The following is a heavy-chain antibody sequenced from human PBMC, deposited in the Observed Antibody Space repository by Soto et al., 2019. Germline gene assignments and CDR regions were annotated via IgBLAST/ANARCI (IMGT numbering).Heavy chain of an antibody. D-gene: IGHD3-10*01. V-gene: IGHV1-18*01. CDR1: GYTFTSYG. J-gene: IGHJ5*02. Sequence: ASVKVSCKASGYTFTSYGISWVRQAPGQGLEWMGWISAYNGNTNYAQKLQGRVTMTTDTSTSTAYMELRSLRSDDTAVYYCARFYGSGSYPTLYNWFDPWGQGTLVTVSS. CDR3: ARFYGSGSYPTLYNWFDP. CDR2: ISAYNGNT.